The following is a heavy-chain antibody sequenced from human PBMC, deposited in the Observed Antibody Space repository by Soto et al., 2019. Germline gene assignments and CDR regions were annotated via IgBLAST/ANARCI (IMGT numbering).Heavy chain of an antibody. CDR1: GFTVSNNH. CDR3: AGRLTTAASLAY. Sequence: VQLVESGGGLIQPGGSLRLSCAASGFTVSNNHMTWVRQAAGKGLELVSFVHGGGSTSYADSVKGRFTISRDNSKNTLYLQLDSLRAEDTAIYYCAGRLTTAASLAYWGRGTLVTVSS. D-gene: IGHD3-16*01. CDR2: VHGGGST. V-gene: IGHV3-53*01. J-gene: IGHJ4*02.